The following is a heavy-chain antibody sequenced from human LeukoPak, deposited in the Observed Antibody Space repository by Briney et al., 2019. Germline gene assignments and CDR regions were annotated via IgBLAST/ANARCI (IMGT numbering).Heavy chain of an antibody. D-gene: IGHD3-9*01. V-gene: IGHV3-11*01. CDR3: ARGGGYDSGYPRYFDL. J-gene: IGHJ2*01. CDR1: GFSFSDYY. Sequence: PGGSLRLSYAASGFSFSDYYMSWIRQAPGKGLEWVSWVSFISSPGSTTYYADSVKGRFTISRDNAKNSLYLQMNSLSAGDTAVYYCARGGGYDSGYPRYFDLWGRGTLVTVSS. CDR2: ISSPGSTT.